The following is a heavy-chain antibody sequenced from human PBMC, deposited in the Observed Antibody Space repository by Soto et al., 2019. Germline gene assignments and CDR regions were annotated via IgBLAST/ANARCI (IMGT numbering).Heavy chain of an antibody. CDR1: GFTFSSYD. CDR3: AKDLHDSSGYQHNDAFDI. Sequence: CAASGFTFSSYDMHWVRQATGKGLEWVSAIGTAGDTYYADSVKGRFTISRDNSKNTLYLQMNSLRAEDTAVYYCAKDLHDSSGYQHNDAFDIWGQGTMVTVSS. J-gene: IGHJ3*02. D-gene: IGHD3-22*01. CDR2: IGTAGDT. V-gene: IGHV3-13*04.